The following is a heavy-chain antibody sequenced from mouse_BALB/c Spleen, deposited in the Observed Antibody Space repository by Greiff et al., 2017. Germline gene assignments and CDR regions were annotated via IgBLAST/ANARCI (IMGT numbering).Heavy chain of an antibody. CDR1: GFTFSSFG. CDR2: ISSGSSTI. D-gene: IGHD1-2*01. CDR3: ARAYYGYAWFAY. J-gene: IGHJ3*01. Sequence: DVMLVESGGGLVQPGGSRKLSCAASGFTFSSFGMHWVRQAPEKGLEWVAYISSGSSTIYYADTVKGRFTISRDNPKNTLFLQMTSLRSEDTAMYYCARAYYGYAWFAYWGQGTLVTVSA. V-gene: IGHV5-17*02.